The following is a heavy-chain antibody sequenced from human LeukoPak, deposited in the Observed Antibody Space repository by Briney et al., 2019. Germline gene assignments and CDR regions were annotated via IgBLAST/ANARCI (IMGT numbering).Heavy chain of an antibody. CDR1: GYTLTELS. CDR2: FDPEDGET. D-gene: IGHD4-11*01. Sequence: ASVKVSCKVSGYTLTELSMHWVRQAPGKGLEWMGGFDPEDGETIYAQKFQGRVTMTEDTSTDTAYMELSSLRSEDTAVYYCATILVGPTTVTTRFDYWGQGTLVTVSS. CDR3: ATILVGPTTVTTRFDY. J-gene: IGHJ4*02. V-gene: IGHV1-24*01.